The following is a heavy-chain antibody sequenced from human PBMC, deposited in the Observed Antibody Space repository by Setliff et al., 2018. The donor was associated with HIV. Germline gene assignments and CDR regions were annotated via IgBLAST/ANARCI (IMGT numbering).Heavy chain of an antibody. Sequence: GESLRLSCAVSGFTFEDYGTSWVRQAPGKGLEWVSGINWNGGSTGYVDSVKGRFTISRDNAKNSLYLQMNSLRAEDMALYYCVRDKWLVPDTFDIWGQGTMVTVSS. D-gene: IGHD6-19*01. J-gene: IGHJ3*02. V-gene: IGHV3-20*04. CDR3: VRDKWLVPDTFDI. CDR2: INWNGGST. CDR1: GFTFEDYG.